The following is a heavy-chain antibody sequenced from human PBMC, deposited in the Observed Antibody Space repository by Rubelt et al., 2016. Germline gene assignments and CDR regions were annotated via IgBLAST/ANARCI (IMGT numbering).Heavy chain of an antibody. CDR2: IYPTDSET. CDR1: GYSFTTYY. J-gene: IGHJ4*02. Sequence: KPGESLKISCKGSGYSFTTYYIGWVRQMPGKGLEWMGTIYPTDSETRYSPSFQGQVTISADKSINTAYLQWSSLKASDTAMYYCVRHFRTKSGGDYWGQGTLVTVSS. CDR3: VRHFRTKSGGDY. V-gene: IGHV5-51*01. D-gene: IGHD4-23*01.